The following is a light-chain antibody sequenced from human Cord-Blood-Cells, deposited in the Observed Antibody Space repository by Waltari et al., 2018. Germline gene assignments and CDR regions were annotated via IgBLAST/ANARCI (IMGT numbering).Light chain of an antibody. CDR3: CSYAGSYTVV. J-gene: IGLJ2*01. Sequence: QSALTQPRSVSGSPGQSVTIPCPGTNHDVGGYHYVSWYQQHPGKAPKLMIYDVSKRPSGVPDRFSGSKSGNTASLTISGLQAEDEADYYCCSYAGSYTVVFGGGTKLTVL. V-gene: IGLV2-11*01. CDR2: DVS. CDR1: NHDVGGYHY.